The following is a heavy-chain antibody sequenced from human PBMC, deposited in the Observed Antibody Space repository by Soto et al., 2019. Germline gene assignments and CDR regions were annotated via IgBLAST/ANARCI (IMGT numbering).Heavy chain of an antibody. V-gene: IGHV3-23*01. CDR3: AKEAATEGSHFDY. CDR1: GFTFNKYA. Sequence: EVQVLESGGGLVQPGGSLRLSCAASGFTFNKYAMSWVRQAPGKGLEWVSSISGSGGSTYYADSVKGRFTISRDNSKNTLYLQMNSLRAEDTALYYCAKEAATEGSHFDYWGPGTLVTVSS. CDR2: ISGSGGST. J-gene: IGHJ4*02.